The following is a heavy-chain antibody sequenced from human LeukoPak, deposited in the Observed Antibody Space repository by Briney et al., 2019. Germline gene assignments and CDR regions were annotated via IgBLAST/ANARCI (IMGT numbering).Heavy chain of an antibody. CDR1: GFTFSSYG. V-gene: IGHV3-30*02. Sequence: GGSLRLSCAASGFTFSSYGMHWVRQAPGKGLEWVAFIRYDGSNKYCADSVKGRFTISRDNSKNTLYLQMNSLRAEDTAVYYCAKGYDFWSGYYSYFDYWGQGTLVTVSS. D-gene: IGHD3-3*01. J-gene: IGHJ4*02. CDR3: AKGYDFWSGYYSYFDY. CDR2: IRYDGSNK.